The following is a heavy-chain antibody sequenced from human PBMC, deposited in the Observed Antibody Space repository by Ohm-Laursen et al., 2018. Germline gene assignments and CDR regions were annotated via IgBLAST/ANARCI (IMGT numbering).Heavy chain of an antibody. D-gene: IGHD4-23*01. CDR3: ARGDTVVPPPSYGMDV. Sequence: ASVKVSCKASGYTFTSYYMHWVRQAPGQGLEWMGIINPSGDSTSYAQKFQGRVTMTRDTSTSTVYMELSSLRSEDTAVYYCARGDTVVPPPSYGMDVWGQGTTVTVSS. V-gene: IGHV1-46*01. J-gene: IGHJ6*02. CDR1: GYTFTSYY. CDR2: INPSGDST.